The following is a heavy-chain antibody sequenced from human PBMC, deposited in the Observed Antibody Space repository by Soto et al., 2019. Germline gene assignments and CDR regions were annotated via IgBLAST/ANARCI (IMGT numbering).Heavy chain of an antibody. V-gene: IGHV3-23*01. Sequence: VQLLESGGGLVQPGGSLRLSCAASGFTFSSYAMSWVRQAPGKGLEWVSAISGSGGSTYYADSVKGRFTISRDNSKNTLYLQMNSLRAEDTAVYYCAKGGYSYGYYYYYYYGMDVWGQGTTVTVSS. CDR2: ISGSGGST. CDR3: AKGGYSYGYYYYYYYGMDV. D-gene: IGHD5-18*01. CDR1: GFTFSSYA. J-gene: IGHJ6*02.